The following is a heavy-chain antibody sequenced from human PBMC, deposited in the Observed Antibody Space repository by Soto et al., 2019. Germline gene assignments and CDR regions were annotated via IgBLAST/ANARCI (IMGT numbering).Heavy chain of an antibody. V-gene: IGHV1-2*02. J-gene: IGHJ4*02. CDR1: GYTFTGYY. CDR3: ASERRGYCTNGVCPRELDY. Sequence: ASVKVSCKASGYTFTGYYMHWVRQAPGQGLEWMGWINPNSGGTNYAQKFQGRVTMTRDTSISTAYMELSRLRSDDTAVYYCASERRGYCTNGVCPRELDYWGQGTLVTVSS. CDR2: INPNSGGT. D-gene: IGHD2-8*01.